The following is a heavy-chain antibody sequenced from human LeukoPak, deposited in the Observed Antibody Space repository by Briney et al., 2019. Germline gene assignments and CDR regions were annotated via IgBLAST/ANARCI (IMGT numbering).Heavy chain of an antibody. CDR2: ISDSKHYI. CDR3: ARDLILADNGGSSAHDY. J-gene: IGHJ4*02. V-gene: IGHV3-21*01. Sequence: GGSLRLSCAASGFSFSTYNMNWVRQAPGKGLEWVSSISDSKHYIYYADSVKGRFTVSRDNAKNSLYLQMSGLRAEDTAVYYCARDLILADNGGSSAHDYWGQGTLVTASS. D-gene: IGHD2-15*01. CDR1: GFSFSTYN.